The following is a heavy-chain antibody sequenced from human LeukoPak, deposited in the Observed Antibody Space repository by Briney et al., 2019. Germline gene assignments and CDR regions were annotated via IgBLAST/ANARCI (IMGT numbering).Heavy chain of an antibody. Sequence: GGSLRLSCAASGFTFSSYSMNWVRQAPGKGLEWVSSISGSGSGGSTYYADSVKGRFTISRDNSKNTLYLQMNSLIAEDTAVYYCAKSGYNRFDYWGQGTRVTVPS. CDR3: AKSGYNRFDY. J-gene: IGHJ4*02. CDR2: ISGSGSGGST. CDR1: GFTFSSYS. D-gene: IGHD5-24*01. V-gene: IGHV3-23*01.